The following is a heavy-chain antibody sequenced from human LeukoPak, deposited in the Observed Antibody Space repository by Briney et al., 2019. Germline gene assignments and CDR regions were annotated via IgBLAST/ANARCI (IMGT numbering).Heavy chain of an antibody. CDR1: GFTFSSYA. V-gene: IGHV3-30-3*01. CDR2: ISYDGSNK. CDR3: ARKSRDGYNYDSSGFFDY. J-gene: IGHJ4*02. D-gene: IGHD5-24*01. Sequence: PGRSLRLSCAASGFTFSSYAMHWVRQAPGKGLEGVAVISYDGSNKYYADSVKGRFTISRDNSKNTLYLQMNSLRAEDTAVYYCARKSRDGYNYDSSGFFDYWGQGTLVTVSS.